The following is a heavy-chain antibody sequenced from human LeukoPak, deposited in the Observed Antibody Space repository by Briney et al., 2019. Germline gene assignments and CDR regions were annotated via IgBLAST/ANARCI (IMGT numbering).Heavy chain of an antibody. CDR3: ARVTGGRYCSTTSCYMRGWFDP. V-gene: IGHV1-69*13. CDR1: GGTFNIYA. D-gene: IGHD2-2*02. CDR2: IIPIFGTA. J-gene: IGHJ5*02. Sequence: SVKVSCKASGGTFNIYAISWVRQAPGQGLEWMGGIIPIFGTANYAQKFQGRVTITADESTRTAYMELSSLRSEDTAVYYCARVTGGRYCSTTSCYMRGWFDPWGQGTLVTVSS.